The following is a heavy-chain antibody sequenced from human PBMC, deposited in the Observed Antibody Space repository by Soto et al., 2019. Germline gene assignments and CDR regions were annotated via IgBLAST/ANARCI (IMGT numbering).Heavy chain of an antibody. CDR2: IYYTGST. Sequence: LSLTCTVSGDSINHYYWSWIRQPPGKRPEWIGYIYYTGSTTYNPSLESRVTMSVDTSRNQFSLKLSSVNAADTAVYYCAKYRRTEAEGFTLDYWGRGTLVTVSS. J-gene: IGHJ4*02. CDR3: AKYRRTEAEGFTLDY. V-gene: IGHV4-59*01. D-gene: IGHD6-13*01. CDR1: GDSINHYY.